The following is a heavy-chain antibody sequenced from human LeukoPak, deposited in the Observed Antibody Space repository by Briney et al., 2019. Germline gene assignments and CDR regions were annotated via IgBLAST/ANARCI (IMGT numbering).Heavy chain of an antibody. J-gene: IGHJ5*02. CDR1: GFTFSSYW. D-gene: IGHD3-9*01. V-gene: IGHV3-74*01. Sequence: GGSLRLSCAASGFTFSSYWMHWVRQAPGKGLVWVSRINSDGSSTSYADSVKGRFTISRDNSKNTLYLQMNSLRAEDTAVYYCAKGRRYDILTGYHVSEVDPWGQGTLVTVSS. CDR3: AKGRRYDILTGYHVSEVDP. CDR2: INSDGSST.